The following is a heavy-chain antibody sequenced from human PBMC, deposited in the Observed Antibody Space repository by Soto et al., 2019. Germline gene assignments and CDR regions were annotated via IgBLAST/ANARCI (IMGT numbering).Heavy chain of an antibody. Sequence: GSLLLSCSASGCTFSTYWMDWVRQTPGKGLEWVANINQDGSEKNYVDSVKGRFTIYRDNAKNSLYLQMSSLTAEDSALYYCSRSLNSWGQGTMVTVS. CDR3: SRSLNS. CDR2: INQDGSEK. CDR1: GCTFSTYW. J-gene: IGHJ4*02. V-gene: IGHV3-7*01.